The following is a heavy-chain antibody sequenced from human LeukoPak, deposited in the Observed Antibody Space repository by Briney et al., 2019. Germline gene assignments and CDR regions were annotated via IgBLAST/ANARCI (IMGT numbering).Heavy chain of an antibody. Sequence: GGSLRLSCAASGFTFSSYAMHWVRQAPGKGLEWVAVISYDGSNKYYAVSVKGRFTISRDNSKNTLYLQMNSLRAEDTAVYYCARSAGYHVRRGFDYWGQGTLVTVSS. CDR1: GFTFSSYA. J-gene: IGHJ4*02. V-gene: IGHV3-30*04. D-gene: IGHD3-16*02. CDR2: ISYDGSNK. CDR3: ARSAGYHVRRGFDY.